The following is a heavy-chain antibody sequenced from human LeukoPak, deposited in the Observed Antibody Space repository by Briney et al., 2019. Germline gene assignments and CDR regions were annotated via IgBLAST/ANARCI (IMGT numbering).Heavy chain of an antibody. V-gene: IGHV4-39*07. J-gene: IGHJ3*02. D-gene: IGHD3-3*01. CDR2: IYYSGST. CDR1: GGSISSSSYY. Sequence: SETLSLTCTVSGGSISSSSYYWGWIRQPPGKGLEWIGSIYYSGSTYYNPSLKSRVTISVDTSKNQFSLKLSSVTAADTAVYYCARSEGLRTAFDIWAKGQWSPSLQ. CDR3: ARSEGLRTAFDI.